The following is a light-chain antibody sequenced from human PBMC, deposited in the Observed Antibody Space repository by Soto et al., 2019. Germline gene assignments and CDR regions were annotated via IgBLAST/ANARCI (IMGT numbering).Light chain of an antibody. Sequence: QSALTQPPSASGSPGQSVTISCTGTSSDVGGYNFVSWYQQHPGQAPKLMIYEVYKRPSGVPDRFSGSKSGNTASLTVSGLQAEDGADYYCNSYAGSNIVFGTGTKLAVL. CDR1: SSDVGGYNF. CDR3: NSYAGSNIV. CDR2: EVY. J-gene: IGLJ1*01. V-gene: IGLV2-8*01.